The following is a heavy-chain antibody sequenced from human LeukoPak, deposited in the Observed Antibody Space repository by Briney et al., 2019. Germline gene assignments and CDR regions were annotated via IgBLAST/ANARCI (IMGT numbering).Heavy chain of an antibody. CDR3: ASGTRYFDWLSKDAFDI. CDR2: ISSSSSYT. D-gene: IGHD3-9*01. CDR1: GFTFSDYY. J-gene: IGHJ3*02. V-gene: IGHV3-11*06. Sequence: GGSLRLSCAASGFTFSDYYMSWIRQAPGKGLEWVSYISSSSSYTNYADSVKGRFTISRDNAKNSLYLQMNSLRAEDTAVYYCASGTRYFDWLSKDAFDIWGHGTMVTVSS.